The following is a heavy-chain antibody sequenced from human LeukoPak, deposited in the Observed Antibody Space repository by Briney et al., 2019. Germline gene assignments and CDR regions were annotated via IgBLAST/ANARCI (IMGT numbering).Heavy chain of an antibody. Sequence: ASVKVSCKASGYTFTSYGISWVRQAPGQGLEWMGWISAYNGNTNYAQKLQGRVTMTTDTSTSTAYMELRSLSSEDTAVYYCATCLPPDGIVGATVDWFDPWGQGTLVTVSS. CDR1: GYTFTSYG. CDR2: ISAYNGNT. D-gene: IGHD1-26*01. V-gene: IGHV1-18*01. CDR3: ATCLPPDGIVGATVDWFDP. J-gene: IGHJ5*02.